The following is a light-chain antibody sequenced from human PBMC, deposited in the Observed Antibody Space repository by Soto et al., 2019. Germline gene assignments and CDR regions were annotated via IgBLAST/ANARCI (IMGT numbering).Light chain of an antibody. Sequence: EIVLTQSPGTLSLSPGERATLSCRASQSVSSSYLAWYQQKPGQAPRLLIYGASSRATGIPDRLSGSGYGTDFTFTISRLEPEDFAVYYCQQYGSSLTWTFGQGTKVEIK. CDR1: QSVSSSY. V-gene: IGKV3-20*01. CDR2: GAS. CDR3: QQYGSSLTWT. J-gene: IGKJ1*01.